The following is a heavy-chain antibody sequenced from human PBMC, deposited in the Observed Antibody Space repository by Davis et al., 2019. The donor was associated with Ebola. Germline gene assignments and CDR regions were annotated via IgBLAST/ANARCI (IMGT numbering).Heavy chain of an antibody. D-gene: IGHD1-26*01. CDR3: AKDTSNIWFDV. V-gene: IGHV3-23*01. J-gene: IGHJ3*01. CDR2: LVTSADT. CDR1: GFIFRNYV. Sequence: GGSLRLSCETSGFIFRNYVMSWVRQAPGKGLEWVSTLVTSADTYYADSVKGRFTISRDNSRNTLYLQMNGLRVEDTAIYYCAKDTSNIWFDVWGQGTMVTVSS.